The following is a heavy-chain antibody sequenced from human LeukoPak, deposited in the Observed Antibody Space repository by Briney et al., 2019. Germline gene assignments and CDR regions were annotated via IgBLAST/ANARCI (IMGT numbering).Heavy chain of an antibody. D-gene: IGHD2-15*01. CDR3: AKCSGGSCYSCYYYGMDV. CDR2: ISGSGGST. Sequence: PGGSLRLSCAASGFTFSEYSMNWVRQAPGKGLEWVSAISGSGGSTYYADSVKGGFTISRDNSKNTLYLQMNSLRAEDTAVYYCAKCSGGSCYSCYYYGMDVWGQGTTVTVSS. J-gene: IGHJ6*02. CDR1: GFTFSEYS. V-gene: IGHV3-23*01.